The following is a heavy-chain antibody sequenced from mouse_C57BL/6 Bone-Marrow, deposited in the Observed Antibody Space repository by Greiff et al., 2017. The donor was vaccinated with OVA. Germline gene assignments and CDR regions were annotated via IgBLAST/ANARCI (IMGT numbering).Heavy chain of an antibody. J-gene: IGHJ4*01. D-gene: IGHD2-4*01. CDR2: IYPRSGNT. CDR3: ARGGPITRGGY. Sequence: VKLMESGAELARPGASVKLSCKASGYTFTSYGISWVKQRTGQGLEWIGEIYPRSGNTYYNEKFKGKATLTADKSSSTAYMELRSLTSEDSAVYFCARGGPITRGGYWGQGTSVTVSS. V-gene: IGHV1-81*01. CDR1: GYTFTSYG.